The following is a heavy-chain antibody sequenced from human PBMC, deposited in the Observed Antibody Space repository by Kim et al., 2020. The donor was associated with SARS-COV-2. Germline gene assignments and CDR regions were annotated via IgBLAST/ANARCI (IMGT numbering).Heavy chain of an antibody. CDR1: RFTFSRHA. D-gene: IGHD6-13*01. V-gene: IGHV3-30-3*02. Sequence: GGSLRLSCAASRFTFSRHALHWVRQAPGQGLEWLAVISYDGSDKYYADSVKGRFTLSRDDSKNTLYLQMNSLRAEDTAVYYCCTVEVPTAAACNTYY. CDR3: CTVEVPTAAACNTYY. J-gene: IGHJ6*01. CDR2: ISYDGSDK.